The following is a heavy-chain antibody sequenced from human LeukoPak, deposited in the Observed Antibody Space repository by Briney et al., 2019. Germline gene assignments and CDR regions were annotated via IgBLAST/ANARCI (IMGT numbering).Heavy chain of an antibody. CDR2: IIPILGIT. CDR1: GDIFITRS. CDR3: AGGLEVFGYGY. V-gene: IGHV1-69*04. D-gene: IGHD3-22*01. J-gene: IGHJ4*02. Sequence: GSSVKVSCKASGDIFITRSISWVRQAPGQGLEWMGRIIPILGITNHAQKFQGRVTITADKSTSTAYMELSSLRSDDTAVYYCAGGLEVFGYGYWGQGTLVTVSS.